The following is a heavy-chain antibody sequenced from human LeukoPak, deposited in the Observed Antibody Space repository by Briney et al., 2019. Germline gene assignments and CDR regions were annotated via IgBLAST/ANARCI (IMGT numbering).Heavy chain of an antibody. J-gene: IGHJ6*02. CDR1: GFTFSSYG. V-gene: IGHV3-30*18. CDR3: AKDRRPYYYGMDV. Sequence: PGGSLRPSCAASGFTFSSYGMHWVRQAPGKGLECVAVISYDGSNKYYADSVKGRFTVSRDNSKNTLYLQMNSLRAEDTAVYYCAKDRRPYYYGMDVWGQGTTVTVSS. CDR2: ISYDGSNK.